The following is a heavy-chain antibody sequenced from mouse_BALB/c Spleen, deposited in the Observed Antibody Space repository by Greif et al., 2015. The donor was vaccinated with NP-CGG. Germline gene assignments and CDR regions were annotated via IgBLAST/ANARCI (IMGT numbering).Heavy chain of an antibody. Sequence: QVQLQQSGAELVMPGASVKMSCKASGYTFTDYWMHWVKQRPGQGLEWIGAIDTSDSYTSYNQKFKGKATLTVDESSSTAYMQLSSLTSEDSAVYYCARRTTVVVEYFDYWGQGTTLTVSS. V-gene: IGHV1-69*01. CDR3: ARRTTVVVEYFDY. CDR2: IDTSDSYT. D-gene: IGHD1-1*01. J-gene: IGHJ2*01. CDR1: GYTFTDYW.